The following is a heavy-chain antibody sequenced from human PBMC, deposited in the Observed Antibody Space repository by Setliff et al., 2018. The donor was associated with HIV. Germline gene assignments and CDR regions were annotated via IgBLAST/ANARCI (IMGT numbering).Heavy chain of an antibody. CDR3: AGDVGRRWDYYFDI. D-gene: IGHD1-26*01. CDR2: IIPNFGAA. J-gene: IGHJ2*01. V-gene: IGHV1-69*06. CDR1: AGTVSSYG. Sequence: SVKVSCKASAGTVSSYGISWVRQAPGQGLEWMGRIIPNFGAANYAQRFQGRVTITADKSTSTVYMKLTSLRSEDTAMYYCAGDVGRRWDYYFDIWGRGTLVT.